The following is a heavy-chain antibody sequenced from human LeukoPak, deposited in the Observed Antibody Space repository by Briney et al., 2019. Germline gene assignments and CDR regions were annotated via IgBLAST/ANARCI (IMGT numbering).Heavy chain of an antibody. V-gene: IGHV4-39*07. D-gene: IGHD2-15*01. CDR2: IHYNGRT. Sequence: SSETLSLTCAVSRGSISSSDYYWGWIRQPPGKGLEWIGLIHYNGRTFHNPSLKSRVTLSMDTSRDQFSLSLSSVTAADTALYYCARRRSGLNWFDPWGQGILVTVSS. CDR1: RGSISSSDYY. CDR3: ARRRSGLNWFDP. J-gene: IGHJ5*02.